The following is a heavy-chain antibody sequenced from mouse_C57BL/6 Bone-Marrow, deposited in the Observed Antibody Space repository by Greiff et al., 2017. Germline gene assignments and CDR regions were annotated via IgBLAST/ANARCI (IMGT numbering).Heavy chain of an antibody. D-gene: IGHD4-1*01. CDR2: IYPGSGNT. CDR1: GYTFTDYY. J-gene: IGHJ4*01. CDR3: ASLGHPYYSLDY. V-gene: IGHV1-76*01. Sequence: QVTLKVSGAELVRPGASVKLSCKASGYTFTDYYINWVKQRPGQGLEWIARIYPGSGNTYYNEKFKGKATLTAEKSSSTAYMQLSSLTSEDSAVYFCASLGHPYYSLDYWGQGTSVTVSS.